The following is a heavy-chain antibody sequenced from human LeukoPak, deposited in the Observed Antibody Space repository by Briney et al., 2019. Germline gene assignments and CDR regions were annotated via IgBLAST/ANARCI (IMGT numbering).Heavy chain of an antibody. D-gene: IGHD1-26*01. J-gene: IGHJ4*02. CDR2: IYYSGNT. Sequence: SETLSLTCTVSGGSISSSPYYWGWIRQPPGKGLEWIVSIYYSGNTYYNPSLKRRVSIYVDTSNSHFSLKVTSVTAADTAVYYCARHDGYYPFDYWGQGTLVTVSS. V-gene: IGHV4-39*02. CDR1: GGSISSSPYY. CDR3: ARHDGYYPFDY.